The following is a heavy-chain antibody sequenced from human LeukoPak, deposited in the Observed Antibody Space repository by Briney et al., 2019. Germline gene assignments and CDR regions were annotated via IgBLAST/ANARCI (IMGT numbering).Heavy chain of an antibody. J-gene: IGHJ4*02. CDR3: ARQPIEVPTALVDY. D-gene: IGHD2-2*01. Sequence: ASVKVSCKASGNTFTNYGIGWVREAPEQGLEWMGWINTYNYNTNYAQKLQGRVAMTTDTSSSTAYMELRSLRSDDTAVYYCARQPIEVPTALVDYWGQGTLVTVSS. CDR1: GNTFTNYG. V-gene: IGHV1-18*04. CDR2: INTYNYNT.